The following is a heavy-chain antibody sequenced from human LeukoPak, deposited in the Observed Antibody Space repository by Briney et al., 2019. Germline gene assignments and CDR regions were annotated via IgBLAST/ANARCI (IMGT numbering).Heavy chain of an antibody. CDR3: AKTYDILTGYRHPDAFDI. CDR1: GFTFSNYW. D-gene: IGHD3-9*01. V-gene: IGHV3-7*01. CDR2: IKQDGSEK. Sequence: GGSLRLSCAASGFTFSNYWMSWVRQAPGKGLEWVANIKQDGSEKYYVDSLKGRFTISRDNAKNSLYLQMNSLRAEDTAVYYCAKTYDILTGYRHPDAFDIWGQGTMVTVSS. J-gene: IGHJ3*02.